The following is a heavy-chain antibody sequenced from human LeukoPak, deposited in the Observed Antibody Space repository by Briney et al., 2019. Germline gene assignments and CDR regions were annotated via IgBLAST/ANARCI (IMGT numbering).Heavy chain of an antibody. D-gene: IGHD6-19*01. Sequence: GASVKVSCKASGYTFTDYHIHWVRQAPGQGLKWMGWINPNSGGTNYAEKFHGRLTTTRDTSISTAFMELSGLRSDDTAVYYCTRFRHVAVAGTPHFDYWGQGALVTVSS. J-gene: IGHJ4*02. V-gene: IGHV1-2*02. CDR3: TRFRHVAVAGTPHFDY. CDR1: GYTFTDYH. CDR2: INPNSGGT.